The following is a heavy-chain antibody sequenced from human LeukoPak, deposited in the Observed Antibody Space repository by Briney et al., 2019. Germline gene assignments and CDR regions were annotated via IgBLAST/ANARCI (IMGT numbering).Heavy chain of an antibody. Sequence: SVKVSCKASGGTFSSYAISWVRQAPGQGLEWMGGIIPIFGTANHAQKFQGRVTITADESTSTAYMELSSLRSEDTAVYYCARASTVTPYYYYGMDVWGQGTTVTVSS. D-gene: IGHD4-11*01. J-gene: IGHJ6*02. CDR2: IIPIFGTA. CDR3: ARASTVTPYYYYGMDV. V-gene: IGHV1-69*13. CDR1: GGTFSSYA.